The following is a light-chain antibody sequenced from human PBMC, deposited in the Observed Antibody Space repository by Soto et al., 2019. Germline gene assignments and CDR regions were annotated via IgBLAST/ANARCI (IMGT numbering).Light chain of an antibody. J-gene: IGLJ1*01. CDR3: SSYRSSGTAYV. CDR1: SSDIGGYNY. V-gene: IGLV2-14*01. CDR2: GVS. Sequence: QSALTQPSSVSGSPGQSITISCTGTSSDIGGYNYVSWYQQHPDKAPKLMIYGVSNRPPGVSDRFSGSKSGNTASLTISGLQAEDEADYYCSSYRSSGTAYVVGTGAKVTVL.